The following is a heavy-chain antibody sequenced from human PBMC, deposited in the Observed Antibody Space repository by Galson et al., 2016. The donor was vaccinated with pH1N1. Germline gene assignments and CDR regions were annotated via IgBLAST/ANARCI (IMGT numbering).Heavy chain of an antibody. Sequence: SLRLSCAASGFIVSRNYVSWVRQAPGKGLEWVSVISAGEITYYTDPVKGRFTISRDNSKNTVYLQMNSLRAEDTAVYYCARDSYCAREVCYDPPLWGQGTLVTVSS. D-gene: IGHD2-8*02. V-gene: IGHV3-66*01. CDR3: ARDSYCAREVCYDPPL. J-gene: IGHJ4*02. CDR2: ISAGEIT. CDR1: GFIVSRNY.